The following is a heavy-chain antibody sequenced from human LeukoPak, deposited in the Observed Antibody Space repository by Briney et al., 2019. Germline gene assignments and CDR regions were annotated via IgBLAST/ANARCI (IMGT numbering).Heavy chain of an antibody. V-gene: IGHV3-30*02. CDR3: AKDHGGSYFPEYFQH. CDR2: IRYDGSNK. CDR1: GFTFSSYG. Sequence: GGSLRLSCAASGFTFSSYGMHWVRQAPGKGLEWVAFIRYDGSNKYYADSVKGRLTISRDNSKNTLYLQMNSLRAEDTAVYYCAKDHGGSYFPEYFQHWGQGTLVTVSS. J-gene: IGHJ1*01. D-gene: IGHD1-26*01.